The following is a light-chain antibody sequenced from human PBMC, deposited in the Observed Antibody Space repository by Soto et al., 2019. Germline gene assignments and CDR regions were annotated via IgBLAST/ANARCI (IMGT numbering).Light chain of an antibody. Sequence: QSVLTQPRSVSGSPGQSVTISCTGTSSDVGGYNYVSWYQHHPGKAPKLMIYDVSKRPSGVPDRFSGSKSGNTASLTISGLQAEDEADYYCFSYAGSYTSVFGGGTKVTVL. CDR3: FSYAGSYTSV. CDR1: SSDVGGYNY. J-gene: IGLJ3*02. CDR2: DVS. V-gene: IGLV2-11*01.